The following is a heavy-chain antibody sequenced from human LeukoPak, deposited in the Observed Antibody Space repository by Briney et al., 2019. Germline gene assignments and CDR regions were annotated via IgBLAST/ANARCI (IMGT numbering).Heavy chain of an antibody. J-gene: IGHJ6*03. V-gene: IGHV3-66*02. CDR2: IYSGGST. Sequence: PGGSLRLSCAASGFTVSKNYMSWVRQAPGKGLGWVSIIYSGGSTYYADSVKGRFTISRDNSKNTLYLQMNSLRTEDTAVYYCASPGNYFYYYNLDVWGEGTTVTVSS. CDR1: GFTVSKNY. CDR3: ASPGNYFYYYNLDV.